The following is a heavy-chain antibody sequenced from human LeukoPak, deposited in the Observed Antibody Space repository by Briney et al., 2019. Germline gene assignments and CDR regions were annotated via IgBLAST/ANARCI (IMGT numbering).Heavy chain of an antibody. Sequence: GGSLRLSCAASGFTFSNAWMSWVRQAPGKGLEWVGRIKSKTDGGTTDYAAPVKGRFTISRDDSKNTLYLQMNSLKTEDTAVYYCTTTMMQYYYDSGGYYGFDYWGQGTLVTVSS. CDR1: GFTFSNAW. CDR2: IKSKTDGGTT. D-gene: IGHD3-22*01. CDR3: TTTMMQYYYDSGGYYGFDY. V-gene: IGHV3-15*01. J-gene: IGHJ4*02.